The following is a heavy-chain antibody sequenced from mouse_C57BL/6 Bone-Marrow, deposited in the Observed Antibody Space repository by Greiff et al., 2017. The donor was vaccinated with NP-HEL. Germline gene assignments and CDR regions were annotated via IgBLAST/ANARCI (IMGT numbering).Heavy chain of an antibody. CDR2: IDPSDSET. CDR1: GYTFTSYW. Sequence: QVHVKQPGAELVRPGSSVKLSCKASGYTFTSYWMHWVKQRPIQGLEWIGNIDPSDSETHYNQKFKDKATLTVDKSSSTAYMQLSSLTSEDSAVYYCARSGYDYAMDYWGQGTSVTVSS. J-gene: IGHJ4*01. CDR3: ARSGYDYAMDY. V-gene: IGHV1-52*01. D-gene: IGHD1-2*01.